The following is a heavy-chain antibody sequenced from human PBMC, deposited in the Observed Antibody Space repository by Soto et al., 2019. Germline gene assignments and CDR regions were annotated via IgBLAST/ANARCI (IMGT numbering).Heavy chain of an antibody. D-gene: IGHD3-3*01. CDR2: ISSGGST. CDR3: ARDTLGGAYDFLH. V-gene: IGHV3-66*01. CDR1: GFTVSNLY. J-gene: IGHJ4*02. Sequence: VQLVEFGGGLVQPGGSLRLSCAASGFTVSNLYMTWVRQAPGKGLQWVAVISSGGSTYYADSVKGRFTISRDNSKNTLYLEMNSLRAEDTAVYYCARDTLGGAYDFLHGGQGTLVTVSS.